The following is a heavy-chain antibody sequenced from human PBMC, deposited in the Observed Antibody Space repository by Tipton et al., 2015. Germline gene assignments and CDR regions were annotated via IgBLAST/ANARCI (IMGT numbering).Heavy chain of an antibody. CDR3: ARDVNGGYFDI. V-gene: IGHV3-7*01. J-gene: IGHJ3*02. Sequence: SLRLFCAASGFTFSTYWMSWVRQTPGKGLEWVGQIKNDGSNKYYLDSMEGRFTISRDNAKNSLFLQMNTLRAEDTAVYYCARDVNGGYFDIWGQGTTVTVSP. D-gene: IGHD5-18*01. CDR2: IKNDGSNK. CDR1: GFTFSTYW.